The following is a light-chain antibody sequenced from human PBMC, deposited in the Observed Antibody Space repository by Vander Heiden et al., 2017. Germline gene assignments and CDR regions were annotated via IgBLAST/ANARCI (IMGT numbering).Light chain of an antibody. CDR2: AAS. CDR1: QGISGY. J-gene: IGKJ2*01. CDR3: QQSYSTLMYT. V-gene: IGKV1-39*01. Sequence: DIQMTQSPSTLSASVGDRVTITCRASQGISGYLNWYQHKPGKAPKLLIYAASSLQSGVPPSLSGSGSATAFTLTISSLQPEDVATYFCQQSYSTLMYTFGQGTKLEIK.